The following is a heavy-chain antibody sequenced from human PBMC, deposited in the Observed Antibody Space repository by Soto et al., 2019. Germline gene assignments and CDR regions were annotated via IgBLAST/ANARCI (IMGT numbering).Heavy chain of an antibody. D-gene: IGHD3-3*01. Sequence: QIQLVQSGAEMKKPGASVKVSCKASGYSFTSYGITWVRQAPGQGLEWLGWITADNGNTNYAQKFQGRAVMTTDTSTGTGYLELGSLSSDDPAIYFCAGGLLEWLPTSGFDYWGQGTQVTVSS. CDR2: ITADNGNT. CDR3: AGGLLEWLPTSGFDY. CDR1: GYSFTSYG. V-gene: IGHV1-18*04. J-gene: IGHJ4*02.